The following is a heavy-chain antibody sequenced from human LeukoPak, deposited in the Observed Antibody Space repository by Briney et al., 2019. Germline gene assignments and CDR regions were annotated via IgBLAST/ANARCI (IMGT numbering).Heavy chain of an antibody. CDR1: GGSFSGYY. Sequence: SETLCLTCAFYGGSFSGYYWSWIRQPPGKGLEWIGEINHSGSTNYNPSLKSRVIISVDTSKNQFSLKLSSVTAADTAVYYCARGYSSWSEYFQHWGQGTLVTVSS. J-gene: IGHJ1*01. CDR2: INHSGST. CDR3: ARGYSSWSEYFQH. V-gene: IGHV4-34*01. D-gene: IGHD6-13*01.